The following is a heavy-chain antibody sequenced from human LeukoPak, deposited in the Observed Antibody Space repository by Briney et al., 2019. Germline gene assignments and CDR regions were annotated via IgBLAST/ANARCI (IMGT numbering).Heavy chain of an antibody. V-gene: IGHV1-18*01. Sequence: GASVKVSCKASGYTFTSYGISWVRQAPGQGLEWMGWITAYNDNTYYAQKLQGRVTMTTDTSTSTAYMELRSLRSDDTAVYYCARDLYCSGGSCHDAFDIWGQGTMVTVSS. D-gene: IGHD2-15*01. J-gene: IGHJ3*02. CDR3: ARDLYCSGGSCHDAFDI. CDR2: ITAYNDNT. CDR1: GYTFTSYG.